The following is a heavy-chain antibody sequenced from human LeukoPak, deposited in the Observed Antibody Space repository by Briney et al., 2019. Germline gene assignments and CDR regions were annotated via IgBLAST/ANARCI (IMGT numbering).Heavy chain of an antibody. CDR3: ARMSGSRLPGY. CDR1: NFAFNTYG. D-gene: IGHD3-3*01. V-gene: IGHV3-33*01. Sequence: GGSLRLSCAASNFAFNTYGVHWVRQPPGKGLEWVALIWFDGSKQYYADSVKGRFIISRDNSRNTVYLHMNSLRAEDTAVYYCARMSGSRLPGYWGQGTLVTVSS. CDR2: IWFDGSKQ. J-gene: IGHJ4*02.